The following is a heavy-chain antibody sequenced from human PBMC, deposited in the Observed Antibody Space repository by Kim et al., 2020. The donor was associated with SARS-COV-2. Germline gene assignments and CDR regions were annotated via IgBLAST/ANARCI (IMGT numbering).Heavy chain of an antibody. CDR3: ASLNYDFWSGHHN. Sequence: GGSLRLSCAASGFTFSSYGMNWVRQAPGKGLEWVSYISSSSSTIYYADSVKGRFTISRDNAKNSLYLQMNSLRDEDTAVYYCASLNYDFWSGHHNWGQGTLVTVSS. D-gene: IGHD3-3*01. J-gene: IGHJ4*02. CDR2: ISSSSSTI. CDR1: GFTFSSYG. V-gene: IGHV3-48*02.